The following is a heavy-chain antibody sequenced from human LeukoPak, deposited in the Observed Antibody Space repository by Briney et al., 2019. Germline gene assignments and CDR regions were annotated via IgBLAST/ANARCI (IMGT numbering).Heavy chain of an antibody. Sequence: GGSLRLSCAASGFTFSSYAMSWVRQAPGKGLEWVSAISGSGGSTYYADSVKGRFTISRDNSKNTLYLQMNSLRAEDAAVYYCAKTIVPTRNYDYYYGMDVWGQGTTVTVSS. CDR3: AKTIVPTRNYDYYYGMDV. J-gene: IGHJ6*02. V-gene: IGHV3-23*01. CDR1: GFTFSSYA. CDR2: ISGSGGST. D-gene: IGHD1-14*01.